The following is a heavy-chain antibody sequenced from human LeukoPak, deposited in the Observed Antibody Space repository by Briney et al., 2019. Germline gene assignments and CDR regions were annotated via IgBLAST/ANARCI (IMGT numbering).Heavy chain of an antibody. Sequence: ASVKVSCKASGYTFTGYYLHWVRQAPGQGLEWMGWINPNSGGTNYAQKFQGRVTMTRDTSISTAYMELSRLRSDDTAVYYCARLYYDSSGYGYWGQGTLVTVSS. CDR1: GYTFTGYY. J-gene: IGHJ4*02. D-gene: IGHD3-22*01. CDR2: INPNSGGT. CDR3: ARLYYDSSGYGY. V-gene: IGHV1-2*02.